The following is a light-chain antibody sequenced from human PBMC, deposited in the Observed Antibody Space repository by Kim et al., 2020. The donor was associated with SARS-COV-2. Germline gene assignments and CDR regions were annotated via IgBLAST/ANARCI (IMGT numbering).Light chain of an antibody. CDR3: QQSFSVPRT. CDR1: QNIKMY. J-gene: IGKJ5*01. CDR2: AAS. Sequence: ATVGNRVTITCRASQNIKMYLNWFQQKPGKAPTLLIYAASSLQSGVPSRFSGRASGTDFTLTISCLQPEDFGTYYCQQSFSVPRTFSQGTRLEIK. V-gene: IGKV1-39*01.